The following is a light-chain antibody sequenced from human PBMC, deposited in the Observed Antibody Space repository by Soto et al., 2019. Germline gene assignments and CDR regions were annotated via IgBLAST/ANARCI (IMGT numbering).Light chain of an antibody. V-gene: IGLV2-11*01. CDR3: CSYAGSFIYV. J-gene: IGLJ1*01. CDR1: NSDVGGYNY. CDR2: DVT. Sequence: QSVLTQPRSVSGSPGQSVTVSCTGTNSDVGGYNYVSWYQQHPGQAPKLIIYDVTQRPSGASDRFSGSKSGNTASLTISGLQGDDEADYYCCSYAGSFIYVFGTGTKVTVL.